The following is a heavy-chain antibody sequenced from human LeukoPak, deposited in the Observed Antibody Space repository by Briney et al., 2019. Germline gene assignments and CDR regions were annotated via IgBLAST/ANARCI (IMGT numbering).Heavy chain of an antibody. CDR2: ISFDGSSE. V-gene: IGHV3-30*03. Sequence: PGGTLRLSSVASGFTFRSCGMHWVRQALGKGREWVAVISFDGSSEYYANTVKGRFSISRDNSKNTLYLQMNSLRVEDTAVYYCAQRGGLDYWGQGTLVTVSS. J-gene: IGHJ4*02. CDR1: GFTFRSCG. CDR3: AQRGGLDY. D-gene: IGHD3-16*01.